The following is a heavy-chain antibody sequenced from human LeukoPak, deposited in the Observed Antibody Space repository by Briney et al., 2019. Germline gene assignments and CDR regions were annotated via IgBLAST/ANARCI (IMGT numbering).Heavy chain of an antibody. J-gene: IGHJ6*03. V-gene: IGHV1-2*02. CDR2: INPNSGGT. D-gene: IGHD3-10*01. CDR1: GYTFTGYY. Sequence: ASMKVSCKASGYTFTGYYMHWVRQAPGQGLEWMGWINPNSGGTNYAQKFQGRVTMTRDTSISTAYMELSRLRSDDTAVYYCARGSYEGAPVHYMDVWGKGTTVTVSS. CDR3: ARGSYEGAPVHYMDV.